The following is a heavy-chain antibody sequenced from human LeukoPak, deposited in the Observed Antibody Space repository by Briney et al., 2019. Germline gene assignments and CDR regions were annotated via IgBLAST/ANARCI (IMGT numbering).Heavy chain of an antibody. CDR3: ARVRRYCSSTSCYWPAFDI. D-gene: IGHD2-2*01. Sequence: SSETLSLTCAVYGGSFSGYYWSWIRQPPGKGLEWIGEINHSGSTNYNPSLKSRVTISVDTSKNQFSLKLSSVTAGDTAVYYCARVRRYCSSTSCYWPAFDIWGQGTMVTVSS. CDR1: GGSFSGYY. V-gene: IGHV4-34*01. J-gene: IGHJ3*02. CDR2: INHSGST.